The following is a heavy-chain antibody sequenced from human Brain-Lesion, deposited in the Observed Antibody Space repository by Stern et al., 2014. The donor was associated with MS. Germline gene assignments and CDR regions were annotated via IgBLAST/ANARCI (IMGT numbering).Heavy chain of an antibody. CDR2: INPNTGGT. V-gene: IGHV1-2*02. J-gene: IGHJ6*02. D-gene: IGHD3-3*01. CDR3: ARDQRGITIFGVVTDYYYLGMDV. Sequence: QVQLVQSGAEVKKPGASAKVSCKTSGYIFTGYYIHWVRQDPGQGLEWMAWINPNTGGTKYAPKFQGRVTMSRDTSISTAYVELSSLTSDDTAVYYCARDQRGITIFGVVTDYYYLGMDVWGQGTTVTVSS. CDR1: GYIFTGYY.